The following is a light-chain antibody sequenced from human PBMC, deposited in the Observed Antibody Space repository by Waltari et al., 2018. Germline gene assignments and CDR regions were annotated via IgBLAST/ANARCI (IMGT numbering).Light chain of an antibody. J-gene: IGLJ1*01. CDR3: ATWDSSLSAGV. CDR2: ENY. V-gene: IGLV1-51*01. Sequence: QSVLTQPPSVSAAPGQMVSISCSGSSSNIGINSVSWYQKLPETAPKLRIYENYPRPSGIPHRFYGPKSGTSATLDITGLQTGDEADYYCATWDSSLSAGVFGTGTKVTVL. CDR1: SSNIGINS.